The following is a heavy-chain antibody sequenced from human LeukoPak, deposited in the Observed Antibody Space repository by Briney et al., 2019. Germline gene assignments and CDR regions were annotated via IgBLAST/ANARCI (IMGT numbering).Heavy chain of an antibody. J-gene: IGHJ4*02. Sequence: GGSLRLSCAASGFTVSSNYMSWVRQAPGKGLEWVSVIYSGGSIYYADSVKGRFTISRDNSKNTLYLQMNSLRAEDTAVYYCARVGDSQGIFDYWGQGTLVTVSS. CDR2: IYSGGSI. D-gene: IGHD5-18*01. CDR3: ARVGDSQGIFDY. V-gene: IGHV3-66*01. CDR1: GFTVSSNY.